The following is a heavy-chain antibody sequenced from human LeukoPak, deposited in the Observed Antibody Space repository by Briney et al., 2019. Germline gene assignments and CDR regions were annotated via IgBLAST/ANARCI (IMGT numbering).Heavy chain of an antibody. CDR2: IYYSGST. J-gene: IGHJ4*02. CDR1: GGSISSGDYY. D-gene: IGHD5-12*01. Sequence: PSETLSLTCTVSGGSISSGDYYWSWIRQPPGKGLEWIGCIYYSGSTYYNPSLKSRLTISVDTSKNQFSLRLSSVTAADTAVYYCGRVLYSGYVIDWGQGTLVTVSS. V-gene: IGHV4-30-4*01. CDR3: GRVLYSGYVID.